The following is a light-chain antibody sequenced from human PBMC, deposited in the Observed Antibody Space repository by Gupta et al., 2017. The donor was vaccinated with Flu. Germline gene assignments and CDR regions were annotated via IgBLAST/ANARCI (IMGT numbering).Light chain of an antibody. J-gene: IGKJ2*03. CDR1: QSLLHSNGYTY. V-gene: IGKV2-28*01. Sequence: DIVMTQSPLCLPVTPGEPATISCRSSQSLLHSNGYTYLDWYLQKPGQSPQLLIYLGSNRASGVPDRFSGSGSGTDFTLKISRVEAEDVGVYYCMQALQTPYSFGQGTKLEIK. CDR2: LGS. CDR3: MQALQTPYS.